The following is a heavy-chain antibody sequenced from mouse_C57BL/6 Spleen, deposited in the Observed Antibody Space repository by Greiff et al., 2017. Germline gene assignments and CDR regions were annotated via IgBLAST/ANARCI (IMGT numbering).Heavy chain of an antibody. CDR1: GYTFTSYW. D-gene: IGHD2-4*01. CDR2: IYPGSGST. Sequence: QVQLQQPGAELVKPGASVKMSCKASGYTFTSYWITWVKQRPGQGLEWIGDIYPGSGSTNYNEKFKSKATLTVDTSSSTAYMRLSSLTSEDSAVYYCASYYDDDAWFAYWGQGTLVTVSA. CDR3: ASYYDDDAWFAY. V-gene: IGHV1-55*01. J-gene: IGHJ3*01.